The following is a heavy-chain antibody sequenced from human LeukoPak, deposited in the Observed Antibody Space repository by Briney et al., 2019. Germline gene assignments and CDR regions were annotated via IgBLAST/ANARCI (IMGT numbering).Heavy chain of an antibody. CDR1: GYTFTTYD. CDR2: MNPNSGNT. Sequence: ASVKVSCKASGYTFTTYDINWVRQATGRGLEWMGWMNPNSGNTGYAQKFQGRVTMTRNTSISTAYMELRSLRSEDTAVYYCARGPNKSDGGNSGSAWFDPWGQGTLVTVSS. V-gene: IGHV1-8*01. J-gene: IGHJ5*02. D-gene: IGHD4-23*01. CDR3: ARGPNKSDGGNSGSAWFDP.